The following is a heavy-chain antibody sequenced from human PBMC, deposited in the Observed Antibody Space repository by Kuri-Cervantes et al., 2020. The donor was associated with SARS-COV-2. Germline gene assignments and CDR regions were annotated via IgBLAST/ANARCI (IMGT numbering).Heavy chain of an antibody. CDR1: GGSISSGSYY. CDR2: IYTSGGT. Sequence: SETLSLTCSVSGGSISSGSYYCTWIRQPAGKGLEWIRHIYTSGGTNYNPSLKSRVTISVDTSKNQFSLKLSPVTAAGTAVCHCARGLGIQGYYYGMDVWGQGTTVTVSS. J-gene: IGHJ6*02. V-gene: IGHV4-61*09. CDR3: ARGLGIQGYYYGMDV. D-gene: IGHD3-9*01.